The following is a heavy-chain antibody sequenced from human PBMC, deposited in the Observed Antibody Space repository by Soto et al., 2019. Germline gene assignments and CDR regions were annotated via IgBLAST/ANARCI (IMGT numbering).Heavy chain of an antibody. D-gene: IGHD2-2*01. CDR2: ISYDGANK. J-gene: IGHJ6*02. Sequence: QVQLLESGGGVVQSGRSLRLSCAASGFSLTSYGMHWVRQAPGKGLEWVAAISYDGANKNYADSVKGRFIISRDISNNMLYLHVKSLRAAAPAVYYCAKWGFCSTGCPPVAGHYYSMDVWGQGTTVTFSS. CDR1: GFSLTSYG. V-gene: IGHV3-30*18. CDR3: AKWGFCSTGCPPVAGHYYSMDV.